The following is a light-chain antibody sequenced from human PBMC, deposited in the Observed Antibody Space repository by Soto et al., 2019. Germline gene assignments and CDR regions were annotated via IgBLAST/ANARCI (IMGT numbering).Light chain of an antibody. V-gene: IGKV3-15*01. CDR3: QQYNNWTPYT. Sequence: EIVMTQSPATLSVSPGERVTLSCRASQSVSSDLAWYQQKPGQAPRLLVYGASTRATGIPARFSGSGSGAEFSLTISSLKSEDFAVYYCQQYNNWTPYTFGHGTKLEIK. CDR1: QSVSSD. CDR2: GAS. J-gene: IGKJ2*01.